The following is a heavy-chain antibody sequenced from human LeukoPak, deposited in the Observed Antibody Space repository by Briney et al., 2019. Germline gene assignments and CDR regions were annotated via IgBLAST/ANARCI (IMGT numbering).Heavy chain of an antibody. D-gene: IGHD4-23*01. V-gene: IGHV4-34*01. Sequence: SDPLSLPCALSGGHLFGYHWKWLRQPPGKGREGVGEINHCGITNYNPSLKSRVTISVDTSKNQFSLRLRSVTAADTAVYYCARDPTTVITTPYYFDGWGQGTMVTVSS. J-gene: IGHJ4*02. CDR2: INHCGIT. CDR3: ARDPTTVITTPYYFDG. CDR1: GGHLFGYH.